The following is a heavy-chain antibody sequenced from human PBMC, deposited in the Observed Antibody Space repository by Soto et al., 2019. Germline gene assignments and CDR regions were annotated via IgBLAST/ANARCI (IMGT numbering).Heavy chain of an antibody. Sequence: ASVKVSCKASGYTFTSYAMHWVRQAPGQRLEWMGWINAGNGNTKYSQKFQGRVTITRDTSASTAYMELSSLRSEDTAVYYCARDSRGIYGDYCDYWGQGTLVTVSS. J-gene: IGHJ4*02. D-gene: IGHD4-17*01. CDR3: ARDSRGIYGDYCDY. CDR1: GYTFTSYA. V-gene: IGHV1-3*01. CDR2: INAGNGNT.